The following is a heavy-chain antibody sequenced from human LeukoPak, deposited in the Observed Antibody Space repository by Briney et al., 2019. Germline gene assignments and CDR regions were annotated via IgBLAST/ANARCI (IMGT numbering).Heavy chain of an antibody. CDR1: GGTFSSYA. Sequence: GASVKVSCKASGGTFSSYAISWVRQAPGQGREWMGRIIPIFGTANYAQKFQGRGTITTDESTSTAYMELSSLISEDTAVYYCARVHLGSSWSFDYWGQGTLVTVSS. CDR2: IIPIFGTA. CDR3: ARVHLGSSWSFDY. J-gene: IGHJ4*02. D-gene: IGHD6-13*01. V-gene: IGHV1-69*05.